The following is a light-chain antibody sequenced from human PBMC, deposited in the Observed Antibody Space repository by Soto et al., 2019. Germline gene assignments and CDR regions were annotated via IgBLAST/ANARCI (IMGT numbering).Light chain of an antibody. Sequence: EIVLTQSPGTLSLSPGERATLSCRASQSVSSAYLAWYQQKPGQAPRLLIYDASSRATGIPDRFSGSGSGTEFTLTISSLQSEDFAVYYCQQYGSSPSTFGQGTRLEIK. J-gene: IGKJ5*01. CDR3: QQYGSSPST. CDR1: QSVSSAY. CDR2: DAS. V-gene: IGKV3-20*01.